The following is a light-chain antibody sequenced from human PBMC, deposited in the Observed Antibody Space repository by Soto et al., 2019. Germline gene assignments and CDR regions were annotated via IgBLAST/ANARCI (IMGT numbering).Light chain of an antibody. J-gene: IGLJ2*01. CDR1: SSDVGGYNY. CDR3: SSYAGSNNFVV. Sequence: QSALTQPPSASGSPGQSVTISCTGTSSDVGGYNYVSWYQLHPGKAPKLMIYEVTKRPSGVPDRFSGSKSGNTASLTVSGLQAEEEADYYCSSYAGSNNFVVFGGGTKVTVL. CDR2: EVT. V-gene: IGLV2-8*01.